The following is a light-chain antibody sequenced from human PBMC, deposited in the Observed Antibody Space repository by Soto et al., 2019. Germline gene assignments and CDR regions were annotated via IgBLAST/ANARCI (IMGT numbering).Light chain of an antibody. J-gene: IGKJ2*01. CDR3: QQYNNWPPVYT. CDR1: QSVSSN. CDR2: GAS. V-gene: IGKV3-15*01. Sequence: EIVMTQSPATLSVSPGERATLSCRASQSVSSNLAWYQQKPGQAPCLLIYGASTRATGIPARFSGSGSGTEFTLTISSLQSEDFAVYYCQQYNNWPPVYTFGQGTKLEIK.